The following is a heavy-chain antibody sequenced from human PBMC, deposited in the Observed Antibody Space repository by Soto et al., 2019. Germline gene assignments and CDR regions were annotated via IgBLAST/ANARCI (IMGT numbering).Heavy chain of an antibody. CDR2: ISYDGSNK. Sequence: QVQLVASGGGVVQPGRSLRLSCAASGFTFSSYAMHWVRQAPGKGLEWVAVISYDGSNKYYADSVKGRFTIARDNSKNTLYLQMNSLRAEDTPVYYCARAPHPLDFWFDYCGQGTLVTVDS. CDR3: ARAPHPLDFWFDY. D-gene: IGHD3-3*01. J-gene: IGHJ4*02. V-gene: IGHV3-30-3*01. CDR1: GFTFSSYA.